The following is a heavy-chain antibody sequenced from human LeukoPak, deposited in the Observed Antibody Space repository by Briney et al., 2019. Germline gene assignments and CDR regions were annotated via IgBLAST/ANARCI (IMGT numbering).Heavy chain of an antibody. CDR1: GGSISSSNW. Sequence: SETLSLTCAVSGGSISSSNWWSWVRQPPGKGLEWIGEIYHSGSTNYNPSLKSRVTISVDTPKNQFSLKVTFVTAADTAVYYCARPAVRGVMGRYFDSWGQGTLVTVSS. D-gene: IGHD3-10*01. V-gene: IGHV4-4*02. CDR3: ARPAVRGVMGRYFDS. CDR2: IYHSGST. J-gene: IGHJ4*02.